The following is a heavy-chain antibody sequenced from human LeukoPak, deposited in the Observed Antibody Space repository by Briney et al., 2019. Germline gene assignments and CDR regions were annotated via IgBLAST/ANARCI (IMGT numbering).Heavy chain of an antibody. CDR2: IFTSGST. D-gene: IGHD2/OR15-2a*01. V-gene: IGHV4-4*09. J-gene: IGHJ5*02. Sequence: SETLSLTCTVSGGSISSYYWSWIRQPPGKGLEWIGYIFTSGSTSYNPSLKSRVTISVDTSKNQFSLRLSSVTAADTAVYYCARHLSPSASFDPWGQGTLVTVS. CDR3: ARHLSPSASFDP. CDR1: GGSISSYY.